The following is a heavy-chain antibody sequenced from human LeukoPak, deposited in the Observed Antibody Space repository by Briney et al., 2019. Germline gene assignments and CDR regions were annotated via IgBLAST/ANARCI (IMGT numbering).Heavy chain of an antibody. CDR2: ISGSFTST. D-gene: IGHD6-6*01. Sequence: GGSLRLSCAASGFTFNTYAMSWVRQAPGKGLEWVSSISGSFTSTYYADSVKGRFTIPRDNSENTLYLQMNSLRAEDTAIYYCAKGGTVIARLIASDWGQGTLVTVSS. CDR1: GFTFNTYA. CDR3: AKGGTVIARLIASD. V-gene: IGHV3-23*01. J-gene: IGHJ4*02.